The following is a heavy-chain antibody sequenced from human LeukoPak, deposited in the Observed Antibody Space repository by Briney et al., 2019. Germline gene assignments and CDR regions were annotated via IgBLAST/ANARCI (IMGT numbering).Heavy chain of an antibody. D-gene: IGHD3-16*01. CDR2: NSGGTT. CDR1: GLTVSNNY. CDR3: ARGKRGDAFDI. Sequence: GGSLRLSCVTSGLTVSNNYMSWVRQAPGKGLEWVSVNSGGTTSYADSVKGRFTISRDSSKDTLYLQMNSLRAEDTAVYYCARGKRGDAFDIWGQGTMVTVSS. V-gene: IGHV3-53*01. J-gene: IGHJ3*02.